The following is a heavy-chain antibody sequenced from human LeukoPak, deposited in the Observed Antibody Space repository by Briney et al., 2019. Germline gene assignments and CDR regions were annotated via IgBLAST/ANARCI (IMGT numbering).Heavy chain of an antibody. Sequence: PSETLSLTCTVSGGSISSYYWSWIRQPPGKGLEWIGYIYYSGSTNYNPSLKSRVTISVDTSKNQFSLKLSSVTAADTAVYYCAGVGAVAGTEYYFDYWGQGTLVTVSS. CDR1: GGSISSYY. V-gene: IGHV4-59*08. CDR2: IYYSGST. J-gene: IGHJ4*02. D-gene: IGHD6-19*01. CDR3: AGVGAVAGTEYYFDY.